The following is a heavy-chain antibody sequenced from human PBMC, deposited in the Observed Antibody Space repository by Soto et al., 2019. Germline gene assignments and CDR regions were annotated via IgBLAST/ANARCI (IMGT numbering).Heavy chain of an antibody. Sequence: PSETLSLTYTVSGGSISSGGSYWGWIRQPPGKGLEWIGYIYYSGNTYFNPSLKSRVTLSVDTSKNQFSLNLSSVTAADTAVYYCVRYYSTTKFPFDYWVQGTLVTVSS. CDR2: IYYSGNT. CDR1: GGSISSGGSY. CDR3: VRYYSTTKFPFDY. J-gene: IGHJ4*02. D-gene: IGHD2-2*01. V-gene: IGHV4-30-4*01.